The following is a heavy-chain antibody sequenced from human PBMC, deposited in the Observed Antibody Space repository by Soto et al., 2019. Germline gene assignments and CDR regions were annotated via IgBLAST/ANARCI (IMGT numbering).Heavy chain of an antibody. D-gene: IGHD6-19*01. CDR1: GFTFSSYA. CDR3: AKVPYSSGWFEAFDI. Sequence: GGSLRLSCAASGFTFSSYAMSWVRQAPGKGLEWVSAISGSGASTYYADSVKGRFTISRDNSKNTLYLQMNSLRAEDTAVYYCAKVPYSSGWFEAFDIWGQGTMVTVSS. J-gene: IGHJ3*02. CDR2: ISGSGAST. V-gene: IGHV3-23*01.